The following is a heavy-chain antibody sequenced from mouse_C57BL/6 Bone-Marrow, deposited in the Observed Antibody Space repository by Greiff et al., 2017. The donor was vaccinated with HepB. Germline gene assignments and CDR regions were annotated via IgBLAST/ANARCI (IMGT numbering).Heavy chain of an antibody. CDR1: GYTFTSYW. CDR2: IDPSDSYT. J-gene: IGHJ3*01. CDR3: ARGLRYLAWFAY. Sequence: QVQLQQPGAELVMPGASVKLSCKASGYTFTSYWMHWVKQRPGQGLEWIGEIDPSDSYTNYNQKFKGKSTLTVDKSSSTAYMQLSSLTSEDSAVYYCARGLRYLAWFAYWGQGTLVTVSA. D-gene: IGHD1-1*01. V-gene: IGHV1-69*01.